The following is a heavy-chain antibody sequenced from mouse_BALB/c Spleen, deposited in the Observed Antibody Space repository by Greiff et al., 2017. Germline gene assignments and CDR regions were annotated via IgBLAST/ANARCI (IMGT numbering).Heavy chain of an antibody. D-gene: IGHD1-2*01. V-gene: IGHV1-15*01. CDR1: GYTFTDYE. CDR3: TNYYGYAWFAY. CDR2: IDPETGGT. J-gene: IGHJ3*01. Sequence: QVQLKESGAELVRPGASVTLSCKASGYTFTDYEMHWVKQTPVHGLEWIGAIDPETGGTAYNQKFKGKATLTADKSSSTAYMELRSLTSEDSAVYYCTNYYGYAWFAYWGQGTLVTVSA.